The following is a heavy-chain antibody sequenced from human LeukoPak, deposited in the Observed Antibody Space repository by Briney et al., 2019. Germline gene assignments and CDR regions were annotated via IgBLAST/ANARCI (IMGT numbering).Heavy chain of an antibody. D-gene: IGHD1-26*01. Sequence: SETLSLTRTVSGGSISSYYWSWVRQPAGKGLEWIGRIYSSGSTDYNPSLKSRVTMSVDTSKKQFSLNLRFVTAADTALYYCARMYSGTYGGIDYWGQGTLVTVSS. V-gene: IGHV4-4*07. CDR3: ARMYSGTYGGIDY. CDR1: GGSISSYY. CDR2: IYSSGST. J-gene: IGHJ4*02.